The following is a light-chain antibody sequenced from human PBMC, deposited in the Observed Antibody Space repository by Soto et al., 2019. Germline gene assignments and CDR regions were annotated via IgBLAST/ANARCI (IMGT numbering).Light chain of an antibody. CDR3: QQRSNWPLT. J-gene: IGKJ4*01. V-gene: IGKV3-11*01. CDR2: DAS. CDR1: QSVSSY. Sequence: EIVLTQSPANLSLSPGERATLSCRASQSVSSYFAWYQQKPGQAPRLLIYDASNRATGIPDRFSGSGSGTDFTLTISSLEPEDFAVYYCQQRSNWPLTFGGGTRVEIK.